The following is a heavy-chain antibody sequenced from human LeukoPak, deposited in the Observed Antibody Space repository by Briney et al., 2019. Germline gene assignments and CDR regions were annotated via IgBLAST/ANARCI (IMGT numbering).Heavy chain of an antibody. CDR1: GFTVSSTY. J-gene: IGHJ4*02. CDR3: ASRHCSGGGCYFAGADPFDY. CDR2: IYSGGNI. D-gene: IGHD2-15*01. V-gene: IGHV3-53*01. Sequence: GGCLRLSCAASGFTVSSTYMSWVRQAPGKGLEWVSVIYSGGNIYYIDSVKGRFTISRDTSKNTLYLQMNSLRAEDTAVYYCASRHCSGGGCYFAGADPFDYWGQGTLVTVSS.